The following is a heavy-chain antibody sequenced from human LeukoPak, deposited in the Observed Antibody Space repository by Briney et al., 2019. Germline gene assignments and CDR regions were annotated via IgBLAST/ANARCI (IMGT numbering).Heavy chain of an antibody. CDR1: GFSFNTYW. D-gene: IGHD3-10*02. Sequence: PGGSLRLSCAASGFSFNTYWMCWVRQVPEKGLVWVSRIKYDGSSTSYADSVKGRFTISRDNAKNTLYLQMNNLRAEDTAVYYCTTLYSGPMDYWGQGTLVTVSS. CDR3: TTLYSGPMDY. V-gene: IGHV3-74*01. CDR2: IKYDGSST. J-gene: IGHJ4*02.